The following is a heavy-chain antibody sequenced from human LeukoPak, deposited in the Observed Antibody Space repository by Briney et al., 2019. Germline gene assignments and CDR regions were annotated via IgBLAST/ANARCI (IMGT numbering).Heavy chain of an antibody. CDR3: ARAPYGSGYYYSYYYYGMDV. Sequence: ASVTVSCKASGYTFTSYDINWVRQATGQGLEWMGWMNPNSGNTGYAQKFQGRVTMTRNTSISTAYMELSSLRSEDTAVYYCARAPYGSGYYYSYYYYGMDVWGQGTTVTVSS. CDR2: MNPNSGNT. D-gene: IGHD3-22*01. V-gene: IGHV1-8*01. J-gene: IGHJ6*02. CDR1: GYTFTSYD.